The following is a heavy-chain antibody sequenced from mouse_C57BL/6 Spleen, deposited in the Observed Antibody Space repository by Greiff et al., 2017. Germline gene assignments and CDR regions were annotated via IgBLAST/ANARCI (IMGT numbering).Heavy chain of an antibody. D-gene: IGHD1-1*01. J-gene: IGHJ1*03. Sequence: VQLQQSGPELVKPGASVKMSCKASGYTFTDYNMHWVKQSHGKSLEWIGYINPNNGGTSYNQKFKGKATLTVNKSSSTAYIVLRSLTSADSAVYYCARARGNYDGSSPHRYCDCWGTGTTVTVSS. CDR2: INPNNGGT. CDR1: GYTFTDYN. CDR3: ARARGNYDGSSPHRYCDC. V-gene: IGHV1-22*01.